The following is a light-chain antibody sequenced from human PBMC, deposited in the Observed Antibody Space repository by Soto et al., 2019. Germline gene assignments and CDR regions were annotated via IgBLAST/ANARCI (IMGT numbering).Light chain of an antibody. V-gene: IGLV2-14*01. Sequence: QSVLTQPASVSGSPGQSVTISCTGASSDVGGSDHVSWYQQHPGKAPKLILYEVNNRPSGVSHRFSGSKSGNTASLTISGLQAEDEADYYCSSYTSSSTLYVFGTGTKVTVL. CDR3: SSYTSSSTLYV. CDR2: EVN. J-gene: IGLJ1*01. CDR1: SSDVGGSDH.